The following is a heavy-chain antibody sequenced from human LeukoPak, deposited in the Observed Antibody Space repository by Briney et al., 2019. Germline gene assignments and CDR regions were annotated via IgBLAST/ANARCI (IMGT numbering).Heavy chain of an antibody. CDR3: VCGRSYYYFDY. CDR2: INSDGSST. Sequence: GGSLRLSCAASGFSFSSYWMHWVRRAPGKGLVWVSRINSDGSSTSYADSVKGRFTISRDNAKNTLYLRMNSLRADDAAVYYCVCGRSYYYFDYWGQGTLVTVSS. V-gene: IGHV3-74*01. D-gene: IGHD1-26*01. CDR1: GFSFSSYW. J-gene: IGHJ4*02.